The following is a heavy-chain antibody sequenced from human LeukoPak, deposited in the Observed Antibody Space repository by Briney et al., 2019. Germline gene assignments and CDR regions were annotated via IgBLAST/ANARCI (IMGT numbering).Heavy chain of an antibody. D-gene: IGHD5-24*01. V-gene: IGHV3-23*01. Sequence: PGGSLRLSCAASGFTFSSYAMSWVRQAPGKGLEWVSAISGSGGSTYYADSVKGRFTISRDNSKNTLYLQMNSLRAEDTAVYYCAKLSGDGYNFRGHYYFDYWGQGTLVTVSS. CDR2: ISGSGGST. J-gene: IGHJ4*02. CDR3: AKLSGDGYNFRGHYYFDY. CDR1: GFTFSSYA.